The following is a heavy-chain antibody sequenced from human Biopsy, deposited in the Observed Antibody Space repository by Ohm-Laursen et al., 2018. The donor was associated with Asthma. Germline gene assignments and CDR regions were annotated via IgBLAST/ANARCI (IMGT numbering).Heavy chain of an antibody. D-gene: IGHD3-22*01. CDR3: ARDLSFYDSSGYCRRWFDP. CDR2: IYYSGST. V-gene: IGHV4-30-4*01. CDR1: GGSISSGDYY. J-gene: IGHJ5*02. Sequence: SQTLSLTCTVSGGSISSGDYYWSWIRQPPGKGLEWIGYIYYSGSTYYNPSLKSRVTISVDTSKNQFSLKLSSVTAADTAVYYCARDLSFYDSSGYCRRWFDPWGQGTLVTVSS.